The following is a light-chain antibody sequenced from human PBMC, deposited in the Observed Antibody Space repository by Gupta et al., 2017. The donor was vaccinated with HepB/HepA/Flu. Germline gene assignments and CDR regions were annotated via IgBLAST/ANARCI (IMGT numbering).Light chain of an antibody. CDR2: DAS. CDR1: QSVGST. V-gene: IGKV3-15*01. J-gene: IGKJ5*01. CDR3: QQYHNWPPIT. Sequence: EIEMTQSPATLSVSPGERATLSCRASQSVGSTLAWYQQKPGQAPRLIIYDASTRATGVSARFSGGGCGTEFTLTVSSRQSDDSAVYYCQQYHNWPPITFGQGTQVEIK.